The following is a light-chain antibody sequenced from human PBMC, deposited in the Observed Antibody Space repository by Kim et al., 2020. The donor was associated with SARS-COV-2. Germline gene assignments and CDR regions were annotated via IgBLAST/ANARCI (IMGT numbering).Light chain of an antibody. CDR3: QHYYDWPLT. Sequence: VSPGERATLSCRASQTVSSTLAWYQQKPGQAPRLLIYGASSRATGIPARFSGSGSGTEFTLTISSLQSEDFAVYYCQHYYDWPLTFGGGTKVDIK. J-gene: IGKJ4*02. CDR2: GAS. V-gene: IGKV3D-15*01. CDR1: QTVSST.